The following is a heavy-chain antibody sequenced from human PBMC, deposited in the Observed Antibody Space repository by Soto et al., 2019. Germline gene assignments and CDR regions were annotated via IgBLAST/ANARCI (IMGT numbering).Heavy chain of an antibody. D-gene: IGHD6-6*01. CDR2: ISGSGDST. Sequence: PGGSLRLSCATSGFTFSSYAMSWVRQAPGKGLDWVSAISGSGDSTYYADSVKGRFTISRDNSKNTLYLQMNSLRAEDTALYYCAKDLIAARTFWGQGTQVTVSS. CDR1: GFTFSSYA. V-gene: IGHV3-23*01. J-gene: IGHJ4*02. CDR3: AKDLIAARTF.